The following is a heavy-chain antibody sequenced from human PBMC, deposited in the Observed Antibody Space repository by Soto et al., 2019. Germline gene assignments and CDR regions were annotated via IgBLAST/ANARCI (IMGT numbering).Heavy chain of an antibody. V-gene: IGHV3-30*18. D-gene: IGHD2-15*01. CDR3: AKDLTYCSGGSCYSVGPLDY. CDR2: ISYDGSNK. J-gene: IGHJ4*02. CDR1: GFTFSSYG. Sequence: GGSLRLSFASSGFTFSSYGMHWVRQAPGKGLEWVAVISYDGSNKYYADSVKGRFTISRDNSKNTLYLQMNSLRAEDTAVYYCAKDLTYCSGGSCYSVGPLDYWGQGT.